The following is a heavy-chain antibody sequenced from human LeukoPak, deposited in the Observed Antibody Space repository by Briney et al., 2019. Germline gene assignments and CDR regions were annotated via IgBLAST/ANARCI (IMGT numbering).Heavy chain of an antibody. Sequence: GGSLRLSCAASGFTFSSYSMNWVRQAPGKGLEWVSSISSSSSYIYYADSVKGRFTISRDNAKNSLYLQMNSLRAEDTAVYYCARDRKDSSGYHSSGMDVWGQGTTITVSS. CDR1: GFTFSSYS. CDR3: ARDRKDSSGYHSSGMDV. V-gene: IGHV3-21*01. D-gene: IGHD3-22*01. J-gene: IGHJ6*02. CDR2: ISSSSSYI.